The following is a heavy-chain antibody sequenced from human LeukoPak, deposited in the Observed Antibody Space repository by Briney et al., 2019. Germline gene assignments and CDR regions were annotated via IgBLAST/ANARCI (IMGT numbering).Heavy chain of an antibody. V-gene: IGHV3-23*01. CDR3: AKHYCGSGSYYDAFDI. J-gene: IGHJ3*02. CDR2: ISGSGGST. CDR1: GFTSSSYA. Sequence: PGGSLRLSCAASGFTSSSYAMSWVRQAPGKGLEWVSAISGSGGSTYYADSVQGRFTISRDNSKNTLYLQMNSLRAEDTAVYYCAKHYCGSGSYYDAFDIWGQGTMVTVSS. D-gene: IGHD3-10*01.